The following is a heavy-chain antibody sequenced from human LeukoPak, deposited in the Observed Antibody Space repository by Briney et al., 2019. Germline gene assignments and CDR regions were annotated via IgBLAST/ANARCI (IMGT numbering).Heavy chain of an antibody. CDR3: ARDGAQPYYYGSGSQNWFDP. V-gene: IGHV1-2*02. CDR1: GYTSTGYY. D-gene: IGHD3-10*01. Sequence: GASVKVSCKASGYTSTGYYMHWVRRAPGQGLEWMGWINPNSGGTNYAQKFQGRVTMTRDTSISTAYMELSRLRSDDTAVYYCARDGAQPYYYGSGSQNWFDPWGQGTLVTVSS. CDR2: INPNSGGT. J-gene: IGHJ5*02.